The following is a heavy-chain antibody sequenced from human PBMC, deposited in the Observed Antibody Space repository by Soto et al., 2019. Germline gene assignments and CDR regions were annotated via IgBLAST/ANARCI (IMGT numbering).Heavy chain of an antibody. Sequence: ASVKVSCKASGYTFTSYYMHWVRQAPGQGLEWMGIINPSGGSTSYAQKFQGRVTMTRDTSTSTVYMELSSLRSEDTAVYYCARSIYYDSSGYYGLDYWGQGTLVTVS. D-gene: IGHD3-22*01. J-gene: IGHJ4*02. CDR3: ARSIYYDSSGYYGLDY. CDR1: GYTFTSYY. V-gene: IGHV1-46*01. CDR2: INPSGGST.